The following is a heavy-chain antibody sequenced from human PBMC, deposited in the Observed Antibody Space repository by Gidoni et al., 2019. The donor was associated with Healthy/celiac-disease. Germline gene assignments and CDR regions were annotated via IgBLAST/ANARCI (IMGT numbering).Heavy chain of an antibody. J-gene: IGHJ1*01. CDR2: ISGSGGST. Sequence: EVQLLESGGGLVQPGGSLRLSCAASGFTFSSYAMSWVRQAPGKGLEWVSAISGSGGSTYYADSVKGRFTISRDNSKNTLYLQMNSLRAEDTAVYYCAKDLTAVAGTRGAEYFQHWGQGTLVTVSS. V-gene: IGHV3-23*01. CDR3: AKDLTAVAGTRGAEYFQH. D-gene: IGHD6-19*01. CDR1: GFTFSSYA.